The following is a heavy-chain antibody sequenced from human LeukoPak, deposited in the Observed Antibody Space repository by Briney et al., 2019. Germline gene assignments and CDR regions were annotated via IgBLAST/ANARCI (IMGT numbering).Heavy chain of an antibody. D-gene: IGHD1-26*01. J-gene: IGHJ4*02. CDR2: ISGSGGST. Sequence: PGGSQRLSCAASGFTFSSYAMSWVRQAPGKGLEWVSAISGSGGSTYYADSVKGRFTISRDNSKNTLYLQMNSLRAEDTAVYYCAKDLWWELVSSPFDYWGQGTLVTVSS. V-gene: IGHV3-23*01. CDR1: GFTFSSYA. CDR3: AKDLWWELVSSPFDY.